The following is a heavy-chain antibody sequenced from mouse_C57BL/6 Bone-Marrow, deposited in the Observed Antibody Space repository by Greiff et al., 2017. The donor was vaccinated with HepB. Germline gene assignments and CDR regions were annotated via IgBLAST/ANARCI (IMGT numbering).Heavy chain of an antibody. CDR2: ISYDGSN. CDR1: GYSITSGYY. Sequence: EVQLQESGPGLVKPSQSLSLTCSVTGYSITSGYYWNWIRQFPGNKLEWMGYISYDGSNNYNPSLKNRISITRDTSKNQFFLKLNSVTTEDTATYYCARVGITTVYYYAMDYWGQGTSVTVSS. CDR3: ARVGITTVYYYAMDY. J-gene: IGHJ4*01. D-gene: IGHD1-1*01. V-gene: IGHV3-6*01.